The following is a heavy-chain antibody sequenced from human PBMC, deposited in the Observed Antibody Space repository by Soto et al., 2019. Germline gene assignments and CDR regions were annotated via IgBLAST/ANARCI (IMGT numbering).Heavy chain of an antibody. V-gene: IGHV3-30-3*01. CDR3: ARDRRAGRTYYYFDY. J-gene: IGHJ4*02. CDR2: ISYDGSNK. CDR1: GFTFSSYA. Sequence: GGSLRLSCAASGFTFSSYAMHWVRQAPGKGLEWVAVISYDGSNKYYADSVKGRFTISRDNSKNTLYLQMNSLRAEDTAVYYCARDRRAGRTYYYFDYWGQGTLVTVSS.